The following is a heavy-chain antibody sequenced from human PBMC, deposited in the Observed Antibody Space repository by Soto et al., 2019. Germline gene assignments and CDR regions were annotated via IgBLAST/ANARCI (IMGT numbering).Heavy chain of an antibody. CDR1: GFTFSSYS. D-gene: IGHD3-3*01. Sequence: PGGSLRLSCAASGFTFSSYSMNWVRQAPGKGLEWVSSISSSSSYIYYADSVKGRFTISRDNAKNSLYLQMNSLRAEDTAVYYCARVADYDFWSGYYSHYYYYGMDVWGQGTTVTVSS. J-gene: IGHJ6*02. V-gene: IGHV3-21*01. CDR2: ISSSSSYI. CDR3: ARVADYDFWSGYYSHYYYYGMDV.